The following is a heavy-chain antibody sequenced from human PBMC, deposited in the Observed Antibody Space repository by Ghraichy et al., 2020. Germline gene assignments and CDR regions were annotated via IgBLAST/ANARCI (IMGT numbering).Heavy chain of an antibody. J-gene: IGHJ4*02. Sequence: SETLSLTCAVYGGSFSGYYWSWIRQPPGKGLEWIGEINHSGSTNYNPSLKSRVTISVDTSKNQFSLKLSSVTAADTAVYYCARALYYYDSSGYLIDYWGQGTLVTVSS. D-gene: IGHD3-22*01. CDR3: ARALYYYDSSGYLIDY. V-gene: IGHV4-34*01. CDR2: INHSGST. CDR1: GGSFSGYY.